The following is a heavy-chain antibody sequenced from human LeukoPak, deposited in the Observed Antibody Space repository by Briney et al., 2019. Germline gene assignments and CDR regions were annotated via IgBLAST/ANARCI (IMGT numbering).Heavy chain of an antibody. V-gene: IGHV4-59*01. D-gene: IGHD2-2*01. Sequence: PSETLSLTCTVSGGSISSYYWSWIRQPPGKGLEWIGYIYYSGSTNYNPSLTSRVTISVETSKHQFSLKLSSVTAADTAVYYCARGVVPAAIDNWFDPWGQGTLVTVSS. CDR2: IYYSGST. CDR3: ARGVVPAAIDNWFDP. J-gene: IGHJ5*02. CDR1: GGSISSYY.